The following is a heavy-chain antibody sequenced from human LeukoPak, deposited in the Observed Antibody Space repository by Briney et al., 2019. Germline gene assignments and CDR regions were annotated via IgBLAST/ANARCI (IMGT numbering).Heavy chain of an antibody. J-gene: IGHJ4*02. CDR3: ARDQTGAYNDTSSLDY. CDR2: ISSSSSTI. Sequence: GGSLRLSCAASGFTFSSYSMNWVRQAPGKGLEWVSYISSSSSTIYYADSVKGRFTISRDNAKNSLYLQMNSLRAEDTAVYYCARDQTGAYNDTSSLDYWGQGTLVTVSS. D-gene: IGHD3-22*01. V-gene: IGHV3-48*04. CDR1: GFTFSSYS.